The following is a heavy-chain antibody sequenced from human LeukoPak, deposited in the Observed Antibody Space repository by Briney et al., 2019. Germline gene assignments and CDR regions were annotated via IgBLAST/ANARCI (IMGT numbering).Heavy chain of an antibody. CDR3: AKYVAYCSSSSCYRCFDY. Sequence: GGSLRLSCAGSGFTFSGYSLNWVRQAPGTGLEWVSSITSSGSSMYYADSVKGRFTISRDNSKNTLYLQMNSLRAEDTAIYYCAKYVAYCSSSSCYRCFDYWGQGTLVTVSS. CDR1: GFTFSGYS. J-gene: IGHJ4*02. CDR2: ITSSGSSM. D-gene: IGHD2-2*02. V-gene: IGHV3-21*04.